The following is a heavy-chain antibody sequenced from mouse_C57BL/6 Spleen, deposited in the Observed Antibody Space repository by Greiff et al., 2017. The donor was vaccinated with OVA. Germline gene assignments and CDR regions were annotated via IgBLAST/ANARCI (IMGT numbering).Heavy chain of an antibody. V-gene: IGHV1-55*01. D-gene: IGHD2-2*01. CDR2: IYPGSGST. CDR3: ARHHYGYDWYFDV. J-gene: IGHJ1*03. Sequence: QVQLQQPGAELVKPGASVKMSCKASGYTFTSYWITWVKQRPGQGLEWIGDIYPGSGSTNYNEQFKSKATLTVDTSSSTAYMQLSSLTSEDSAVYDCARHHYGYDWYFDVWGTGTTVTVSS. CDR1: GYTFTSYW.